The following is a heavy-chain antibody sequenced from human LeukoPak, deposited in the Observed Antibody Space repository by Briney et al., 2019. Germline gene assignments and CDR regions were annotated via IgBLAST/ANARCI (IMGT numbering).Heavy chain of an antibody. CDR2: ISSSGSTT. CDR3: AELGITMIGGV. J-gene: IGHJ6*04. V-gene: IGHV3-48*03. D-gene: IGHD3-10*02. CDR1: GFTFSSYE. Sequence: GGSLRLSCAASGFTFSSYEMNWVRQAPGKGLEWVSYISSSGSTTHYADSVKGRFTISRDNAKNSLYLQMNSLRAEDTAVYYCAELGITMIGGVWGKGTTVTISS.